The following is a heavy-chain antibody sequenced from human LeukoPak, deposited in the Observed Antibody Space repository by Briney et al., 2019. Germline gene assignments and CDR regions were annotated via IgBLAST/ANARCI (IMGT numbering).Heavy chain of an antibody. Sequence: PSETLSLTCTVSGDSITSGSYYWSWIRQPAGKGLGWIGRIFISGGTNYNPSLRSRVTMSLDTSKNQLSLKLYSVTAADTAVYYCARDRVGSWFGELSRGYDYYYYMDVWGKGTTVTISS. CDR2: IFISGGT. V-gene: IGHV4-61*02. CDR1: GDSITSGSYY. J-gene: IGHJ6*03. D-gene: IGHD3-10*01. CDR3: ARDRVGSWFGELSRGYDYYYYMDV.